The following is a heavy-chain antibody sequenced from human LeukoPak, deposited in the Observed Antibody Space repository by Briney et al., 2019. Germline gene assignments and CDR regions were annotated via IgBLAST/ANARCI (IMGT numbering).Heavy chain of an antibody. V-gene: IGHV3-21*01. CDR3: ARDDPRGSYVNDAFDI. CDR1: GFTFSSYS. D-gene: IGHD1-26*01. Sequence: GGSLRLSCAASGFTFSSYSMNWVRQAPGKGLEWVSSISSSSSYIYYADSVNGRFTISRDNAKNSLYLQMNSLRAEDTAVYYCARDDPRGSYVNDAFDIWGQGTMVTVSS. J-gene: IGHJ3*02. CDR2: ISSSSSYI.